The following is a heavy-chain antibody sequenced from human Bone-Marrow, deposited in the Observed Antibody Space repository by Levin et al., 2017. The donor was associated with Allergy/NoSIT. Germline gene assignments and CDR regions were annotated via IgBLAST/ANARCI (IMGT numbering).Heavy chain of an antibody. CDR3: AKAYCGGDCYSGYFQH. J-gene: IGHJ1*01. Sequence: PGGSLRLSCAASGFTFDDYTMHWVRQAPGKGLEWVSLISWDGGSTYYADSVKGRFTISRDNSKNSLYLQMNSLRTEDTALYYCAKAYCGGDCYSGYFQHWGQGTLVTVSS. CDR2: ISWDGGST. CDR1: GFTFDDYT. V-gene: IGHV3-43*01. D-gene: IGHD2-21*02.